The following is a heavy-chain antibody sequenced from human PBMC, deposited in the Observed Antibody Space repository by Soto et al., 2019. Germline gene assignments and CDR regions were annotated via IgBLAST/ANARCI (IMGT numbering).Heavy chain of an antibody. D-gene: IGHD3-3*01. V-gene: IGHV1-58*01. J-gene: IGHJ6*02. CDR2: IVVGSGNT. Sequence: SVKVSCKASGFTFTSSAVQWVRQARGQRLEWVGWIVVGSGNTNYAQKFQERVTITRDMSTSTAYMELSSLRSEDTAVYYCAAEDYAIFGVVTPPDYYYYYGMDVWGQGTTVTVSS. CDR1: GFTFTSSA. CDR3: AAEDYAIFGVVTPPDYYYYYGMDV.